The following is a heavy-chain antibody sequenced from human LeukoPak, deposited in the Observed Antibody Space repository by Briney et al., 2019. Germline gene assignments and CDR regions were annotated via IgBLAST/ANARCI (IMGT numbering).Heavy chain of an antibody. Sequence: PSETLSLTCTVSGYSISNPYYWGWIRQPPGKGLEWIGEINHSGSINYNPSLKSRVTISVDTSKNQFSLKLSSVTAADTAVYYCASSGWYRGYWGQGTLVIVSS. D-gene: IGHD6-19*01. V-gene: IGHV4-38-2*02. CDR3: ASSGWYRGY. CDR1: GYSISNPYY. J-gene: IGHJ4*02. CDR2: INHSGSI.